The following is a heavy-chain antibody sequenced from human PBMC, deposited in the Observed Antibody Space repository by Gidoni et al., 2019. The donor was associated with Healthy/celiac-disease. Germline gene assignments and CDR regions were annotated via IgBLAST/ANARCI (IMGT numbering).Heavy chain of an antibody. CDR1: GYTFPGYY. J-gene: IGHJ4*02. V-gene: IGHV1-2*06. CDR3: ARVSFITGTPDY. D-gene: IGHD1-20*01. Sequence: QVQLVQSGAEVKKPGASVQVSCNASGYTFPGYYMHWVRQAPGQGLEWMGRINPNSGGTNYAQKFQGRVTMTRDTSISTAYMELSRLRSDDTAVYYCARVSFITGTPDYWGQGTLVTVSS. CDR2: INPNSGGT.